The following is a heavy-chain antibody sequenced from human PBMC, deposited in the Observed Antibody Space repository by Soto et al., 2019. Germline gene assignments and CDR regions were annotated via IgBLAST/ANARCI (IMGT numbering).Heavy chain of an antibody. D-gene: IGHD6-19*01. Sequence: PSETLSLTCTVSGGSISGYYWSWIRQPPGKGLEWIGYIYYSGSTNYNPSLKSRVTISVDTSKNQFSLKLSSVTAADTAVYYCARVSSSGRIAHFDYWGQGTLVTVSS. CDR2: IYYSGST. J-gene: IGHJ4*02. CDR1: GGSISGYY. V-gene: IGHV4-59*01. CDR3: ARVSSSGRIAHFDY.